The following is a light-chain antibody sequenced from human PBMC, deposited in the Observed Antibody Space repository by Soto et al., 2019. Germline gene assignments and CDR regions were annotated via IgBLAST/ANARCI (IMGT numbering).Light chain of an antibody. V-gene: IGKV1-5*03. J-gene: IGKJ4*01. CDR1: ESINMW. CDR3: QQYNSFSLT. CDR2: WAS. Sequence: DIQMTQSPSTLSASVGDRVTITCRASESINMWLAWYQQKPGKAPKLLIYWASSLQSGVPSRFSGSGFGTEFTLTISSLQPDDFATYYCQQYNSFSLTFGEGTKVEIK.